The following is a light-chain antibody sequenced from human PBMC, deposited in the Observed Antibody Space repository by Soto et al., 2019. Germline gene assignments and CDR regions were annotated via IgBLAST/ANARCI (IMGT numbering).Light chain of an antibody. CDR3: LLYVGSGIHWV. CDR2: NTN. Sequence: QTVVTQEPSFSVSPGGTITLTCGLSSGSVSTNNYPSWYQQTPGQAPRTLIYNTNTRSSGVPDRFSGSILGNQAAITLTGAQADDECDYYCLLYVGSGIHWVFGGGTKVTVL. V-gene: IGLV8-61*01. J-gene: IGLJ3*02. CDR1: SGSVSTNNY.